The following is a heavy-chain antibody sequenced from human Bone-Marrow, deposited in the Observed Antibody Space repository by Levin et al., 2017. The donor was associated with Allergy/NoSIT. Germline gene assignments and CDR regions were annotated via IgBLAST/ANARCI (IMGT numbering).Heavy chain of an antibody. CDR2: TSYDGSNT. Sequence: GESLKISCTASGFSFRNYAMYWVRQAPGKGLEWVAVTSYDGSNTFYADSVKGRFTISRDNPKNTLYVRLSSLRLEDTAVYYCARDWSSPAGDCWGQGTLVTVSS. V-gene: IGHV3-30*04. D-gene: IGHD3-3*01. CDR3: ARDWSSPAGDC. J-gene: IGHJ4*02. CDR1: GFSFRNYA.